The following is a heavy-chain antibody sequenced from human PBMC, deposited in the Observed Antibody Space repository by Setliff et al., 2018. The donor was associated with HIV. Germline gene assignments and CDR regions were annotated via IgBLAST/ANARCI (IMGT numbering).Heavy chain of an antibody. J-gene: IGHJ4*02. V-gene: IGHV3-30*02. D-gene: IGHD6-19*01. CDR1: GFTFSDYG. CDR2: IRNDASNT. Sequence: PGGSLRLSCAASGFTFSDYGMHWVRQAPGKGLEWVTFIRNDASNTYYADSVKGRFTISRDSSKNTLYLQMDSLRTEDTAVYYCAKTNGWYLIDYWGQGALVTVSS. CDR3: AKTNGWYLIDY.